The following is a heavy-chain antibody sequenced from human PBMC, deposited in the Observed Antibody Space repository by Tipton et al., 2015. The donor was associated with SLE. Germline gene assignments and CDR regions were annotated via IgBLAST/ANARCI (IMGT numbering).Heavy chain of an antibody. Sequence: TLSLTCTVSGDSITSDYWSWIRQPPGKGLEWIGYISYSGSTNYNPPVRSRVGIPLDTSKNQFSLKLFSVTAADTAVYYCARRRFQSASDSWGQGTLVTVSS. CDR3: ARRRFQSASDS. J-gene: IGHJ4*02. V-gene: IGHV4-59*12. CDR1: GDSITSDY. D-gene: IGHD2-21*01. CDR2: ISYSGST.